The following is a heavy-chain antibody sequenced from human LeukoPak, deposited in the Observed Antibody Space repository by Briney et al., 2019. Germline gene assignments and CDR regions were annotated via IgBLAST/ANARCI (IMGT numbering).Heavy chain of an antibody. CDR3: ARVGEYCSGDSCLDY. Sequence: SVKVSCKASGGTFSSYAISWVRQAPGQGLEWMGGIIPIFGTANYAQKFQGRVTITADESTSIGYMELRTLRSDDTAVYYCARVGEYCSGDSCLDYWGQGTLVTVSS. CDR1: GGTFSSYA. CDR2: IIPIFGTA. V-gene: IGHV1-69*13. D-gene: IGHD2-15*01. J-gene: IGHJ4*02.